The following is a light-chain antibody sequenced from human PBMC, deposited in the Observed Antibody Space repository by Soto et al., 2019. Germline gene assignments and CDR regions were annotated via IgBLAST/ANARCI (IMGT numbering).Light chain of an antibody. CDR1: QGIRND. CDR2: DAS. V-gene: IGKV1-17*01. J-gene: IGKJ1*01. Sequence: DIQMTQSPSSLSASIGDRVTITCRASQGIRNDLGWFQQKPGKAPKRLIYDASTLESGVPSRFSGTGSGTEFTFSITSLQPEDFGTYYCQQYNSYSRTFGQGTKVDI. CDR3: QQYNSYSRT.